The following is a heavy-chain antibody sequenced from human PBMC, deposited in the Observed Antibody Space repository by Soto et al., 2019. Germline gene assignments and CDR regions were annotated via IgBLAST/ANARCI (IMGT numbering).Heavy chain of an antibody. CDR2: INPSGGST. D-gene: IGHD3-22*01. J-gene: IGHJ4*02. Sequence: ASVKVSCKASGYTFTGYYMHWVRQAPGQGLEWMGIINPSGGSTSYAPRFQGRVTMTRDTSTSTVYMELGSLTSEDTAVYYCARDHLDRYYYDSSGYYPPDYWGQGTLVTVSS. V-gene: IGHV1-46*01. CDR1: GYTFTGYY. CDR3: ARDHLDRYYYDSSGYYPPDY.